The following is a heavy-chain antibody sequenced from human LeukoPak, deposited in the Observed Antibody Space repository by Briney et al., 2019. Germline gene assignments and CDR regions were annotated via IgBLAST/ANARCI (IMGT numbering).Heavy chain of an antibody. V-gene: IGHV3-15*01. Sequence: PGGSLRLSCAASGFTFSNAWMSWVRQAPGKGLEWVGRIKSKTDGGTTDYAAPVKGRFTISRDDSKNTLYLQMNSLRAEDTAVYYCAKDRETYWPPDSSGFLAWGLGTLVTVSS. CDR3: AKDRETYWPPDSSGFLA. CDR1: GFTFSNAW. J-gene: IGHJ5*02. CDR2: IKSKTDGGTT. D-gene: IGHD3-22*01.